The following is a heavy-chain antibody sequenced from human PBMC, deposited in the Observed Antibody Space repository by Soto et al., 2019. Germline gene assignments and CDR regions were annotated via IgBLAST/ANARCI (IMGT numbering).Heavy chain of an antibody. CDR3: AREGDVLRFSLDKYYYSGMDV. V-gene: IGHV1-69*12. Sequence: QVQLVQSGAEVKKPGSSVKVSCKASGGTFSSYAISWVRQAPGQGLEWMGGIIPIFGTANYAQKFQGRVTMNGDESTSTAYMELSSLRSEDTAVYYCAREGDVLRFSLDKYYYSGMDVWGQGTTVTVSS. D-gene: IGHD3-3*01. CDR2: IIPIFGTA. CDR1: GGTFSSYA. J-gene: IGHJ6*02.